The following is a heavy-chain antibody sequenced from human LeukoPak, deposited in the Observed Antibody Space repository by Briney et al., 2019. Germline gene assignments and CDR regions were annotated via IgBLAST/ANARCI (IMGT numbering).Heavy chain of an antibody. CDR3: ARYIVSYPHDAFDI. Sequence: SEPLSLPCTVSGGPISRYHWLWIRQPPGKALEWIGYIYYNGSNSYNPSLKSRVTISVDTSKKQFSLKLSSVTAADTAFYYCARYIVSYPHDAFDIWGQGTMVTVSS. CDR1: GGPISRYH. D-gene: IGHD1-26*01. J-gene: IGHJ3*02. V-gene: IGHV4-59*01. CDR2: IYYNGSN.